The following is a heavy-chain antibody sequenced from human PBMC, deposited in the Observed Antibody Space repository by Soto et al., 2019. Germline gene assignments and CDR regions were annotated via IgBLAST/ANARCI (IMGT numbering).Heavy chain of an antibody. J-gene: IGHJ4*02. CDR2: IWYDGSNK. Sequence: QVQLVESGGGVVQPGRSLTLSCAASGFTFSSYGMHWVRQAPGKGLEWVAVIWYDGSNKYYADSVKGRFTISIENSKNTLYLQMNSLRAEDTAVYYCARSNLGYSNPFDYWGQGNLVTVSS. V-gene: IGHV3-33*01. D-gene: IGHD4-4*01. CDR3: ARSNLGYSNPFDY. CDR1: GFTFSSYG.